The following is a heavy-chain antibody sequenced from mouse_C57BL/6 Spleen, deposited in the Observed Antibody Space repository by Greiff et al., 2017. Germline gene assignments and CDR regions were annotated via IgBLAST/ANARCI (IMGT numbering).Heavy chain of an antibody. Sequence: QVQLKESGAELARPGASVKLSCKASGYTFTSYGISWVKQRTGQGLEWIGEIYPRSGNTYYNEKFKGKATLTADKSSSTAYMELRSLTSEDSAVYFCSREGGSLPFAYWVQGSTLTVSS. J-gene: IGHJ2*01. CDR3: SREGGSLPFAY. V-gene: IGHV1-81*01. CDR2: IYPRSGNT. D-gene: IGHD6-2*01. CDR1: GYTFTSYG.